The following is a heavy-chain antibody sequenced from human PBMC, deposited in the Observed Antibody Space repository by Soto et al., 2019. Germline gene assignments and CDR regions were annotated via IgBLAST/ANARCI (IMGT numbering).Heavy chain of an antibody. Sequence: QVQLQQWGAGLLKPSETLSLTCAVYGGSFSGYYWSWIRQPPGKGLEWIGEINHSGSTNYNPSLTSRVTISVDTSQNQFSLKLSSVTAADTAVYYCARPSMIVVVGDAFDIWGQGTMVTVSS. D-gene: IGHD3-22*01. CDR3: ARPSMIVVVGDAFDI. V-gene: IGHV4-34*01. CDR2: INHSGST. J-gene: IGHJ3*02. CDR1: GGSFSGYY.